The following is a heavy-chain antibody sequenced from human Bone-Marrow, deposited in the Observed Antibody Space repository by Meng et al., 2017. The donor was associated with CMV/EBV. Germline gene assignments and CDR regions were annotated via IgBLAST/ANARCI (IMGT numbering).Heavy chain of an antibody. CDR2: IYYSGST. V-gene: IGHV4-30-4*08. J-gene: IGHJ2*01. Sequence: QLQESGLGLVEPSQTLSLTCTVSGGSNSSCDYYWSWIRQPPGKGLEWIGYIYYSGSTYYNPSLKSRVTISVDTSKNQFSLKLSSVTAADTAVHYCARVYDYDYVWGSYRQDWYFDLWGRGTLVTVSS. D-gene: IGHD3-16*02. CDR3: ARVYDYDYVWGSYRQDWYFDL. CDR1: GGSNSSCDYY.